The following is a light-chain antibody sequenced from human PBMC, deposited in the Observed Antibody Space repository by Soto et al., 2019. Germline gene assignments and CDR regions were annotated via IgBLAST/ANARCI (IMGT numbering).Light chain of an antibody. J-gene: IGLJ1*01. CDR2: NVY. Sequence: ALTQPASVSGSPGQSITISCTGTSSDVGAYNFVSWHQQHPGKAPKLMIYNVYDRPSGISYRFSGSKSGNTASLTISGLQGEDEAHYYCSAYTVSRTYVFGTGTKVNVL. CDR3: SAYTVSRTYV. CDR1: SSDVGAYNF. V-gene: IGLV2-14*03.